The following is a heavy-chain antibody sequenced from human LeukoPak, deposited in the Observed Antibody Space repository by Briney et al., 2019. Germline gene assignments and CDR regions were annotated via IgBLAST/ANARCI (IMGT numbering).Heavy chain of an antibody. CDR2: INAGNGDT. Sequence: GASVKVSCKASGYTFTSYAMHWVRQAPGQRLEWMGWINAGNGDTKYSQKFQGRVTITRDTSASTAYMELSGPRSEDTAVYYCARDRGYCSGGTCYSASSNWFDPWGQGTLVTVSS. CDR3: ARDRGYCSGGTCYSASSNWFDP. D-gene: IGHD2-15*01. J-gene: IGHJ5*02. V-gene: IGHV1-3*01. CDR1: GYTFTSYA.